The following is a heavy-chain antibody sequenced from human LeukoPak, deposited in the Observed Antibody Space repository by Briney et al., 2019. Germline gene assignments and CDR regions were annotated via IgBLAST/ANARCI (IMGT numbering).Heavy chain of an antibody. J-gene: IGHJ4*02. Sequence: GASVKVSCKASGYTFTGYDINWVRQATGQGLEWMGWMNPNSGNTGYAQKFQGRVTMTRNTSISTAYMELSSLRSEDTAVYYCARGQPYYYGSGSQNDYWGQGSLVTVSS. CDR1: GYTFTGYD. CDR3: ARGQPYYYGSGSQNDY. CDR2: MNPNSGNT. V-gene: IGHV1-8*01. D-gene: IGHD3-10*01.